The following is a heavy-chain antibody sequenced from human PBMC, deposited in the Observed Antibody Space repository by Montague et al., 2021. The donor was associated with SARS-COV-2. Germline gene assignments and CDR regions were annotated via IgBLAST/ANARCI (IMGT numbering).Heavy chain of an antibody. J-gene: IGHJ6*02. CDR2: ISSSGGGSTK. CDR3: ARDRDWDDWCGMDV. CDR1: GFIFSSYE. V-gene: IGHV3-48*03. D-gene: IGHD2-21*01. Sequence: SLRLSCAASGFIFSSYEMNWVRQAPGKGLEWISYISSSGGGSTKHYTXXVEGRFTISRDNAKNSLYLQMNSLRVEGTAIYYCARDRDWDDWCGMDVWGQGTTVTVSS.